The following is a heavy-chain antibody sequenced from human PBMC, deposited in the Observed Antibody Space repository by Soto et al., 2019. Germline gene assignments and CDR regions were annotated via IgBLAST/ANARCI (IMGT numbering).Heavy chain of an antibody. CDR3: ARGRTVSSIGPLLV. V-gene: IGHV1-18*01. CDR2: VNPKSGNT. D-gene: IGHD1-1*01. CDR1: GYDFFNYG. J-gene: IGHJ1*01. Sequence: QIQLVQSGAEVKKPGASVKVSCKATGYDFFNYGVSWVRQAPGQGLEWMGWVNPKSGNTAYARKFQGRVTMTTDTSTSTAYMELRGLRSDDTAVYYCARGRTVSSIGPLLVWGQGTLVRVSS.